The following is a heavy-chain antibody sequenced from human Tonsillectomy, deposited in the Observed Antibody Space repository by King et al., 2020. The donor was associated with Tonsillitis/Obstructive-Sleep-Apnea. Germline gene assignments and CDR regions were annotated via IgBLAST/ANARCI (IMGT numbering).Heavy chain of an antibody. CDR1: GFTFSSYV. CDR2: ISNDGTNK. V-gene: IGHV3-30*04. J-gene: IGHJ3*02. Sequence: VQLVESGGGVVQPGRSLRLSCAASGFTFSSYVMHWVRQGPGKGLEWVAVISNDGTNKYHADSVKGRFTISRDNSKNTLYLQMNSLRAEDTAVYYCARDYGGDRGAFDIWGQGTMVTVSS. CDR3: ARDYGGDRGAFDI. D-gene: IGHD3-16*01.